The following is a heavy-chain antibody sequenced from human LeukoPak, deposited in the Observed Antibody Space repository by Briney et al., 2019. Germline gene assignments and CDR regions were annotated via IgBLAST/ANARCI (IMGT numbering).Heavy chain of an antibody. D-gene: IGHD3-10*01. Sequence: PSETLSLTCTVSGGSISSYYWGWIRQPPGKGLEWIGSIYHSGSTYYNPSLKSRVTISVDTSKNQFSLKLSSVTAADTAVYYCARGTEYYGSGSYYSPSYYYYYMDVWGKGTTVTVSS. CDR3: ARGTEYYGSGSYYSPSYYYYYMDV. J-gene: IGHJ6*03. CDR2: IYHSGST. V-gene: IGHV4-38-2*02. CDR1: GGSISSYY.